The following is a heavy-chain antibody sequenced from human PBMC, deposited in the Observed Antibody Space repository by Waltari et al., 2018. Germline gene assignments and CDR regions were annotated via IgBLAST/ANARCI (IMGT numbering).Heavy chain of an antibody. CDR1: GGSISSYY. CDR2: IHYSGNT. V-gene: IGHV4-59*01. D-gene: IGHD2-2*01. Sequence: QVQLQESGPGLVKPSETLSLTCTVSGGSISSYYWSWIRQPPGKGLEWIGYIHYSGNTNDNPSLKRRVTISVDTSKNQFSLKLSSVTAADTAVYYCARDRGYCSSTSCYGGLYYYYGMDVWGQGTTVTVSS. J-gene: IGHJ6*02. CDR3: ARDRGYCSSTSCYGGLYYYYGMDV.